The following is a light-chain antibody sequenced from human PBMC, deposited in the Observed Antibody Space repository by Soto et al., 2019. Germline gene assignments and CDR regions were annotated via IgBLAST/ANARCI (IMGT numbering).Light chain of an antibody. Sequence: QSVLTQPPSASGSPGQSVAISCTGTSSDVGGQNYVSWYQQHPGKAPKLIIYAVTERPSGVPDRFSGSKSGNTASLTVSGLQTEDEADYYCKSYAGSNTYVFGSGTKVT. CDR1: SSDVGGQNY. V-gene: IGLV2-8*01. J-gene: IGLJ1*01. CDR2: AVT. CDR3: KSYAGSNTYV.